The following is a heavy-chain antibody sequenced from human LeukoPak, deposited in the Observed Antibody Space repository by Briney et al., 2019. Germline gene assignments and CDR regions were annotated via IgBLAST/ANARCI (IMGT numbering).Heavy chain of an antibody. J-gene: IGHJ4*02. CDR1: GGTFSSYA. V-gene: IGHV1-69*05. Sequence: SVKVSCKASGGTFSSYAISWVRQAPGQGLEWMGRIIPIFGTANYAQKFQGRVTITTDESTSPAYMELSSLRSEDTAVYYCASPGYSSGWYRVYWGQGTLVTVSS. D-gene: IGHD6-19*01. CDR3: ASPGYSSGWYRVY. CDR2: IIPIFGTA.